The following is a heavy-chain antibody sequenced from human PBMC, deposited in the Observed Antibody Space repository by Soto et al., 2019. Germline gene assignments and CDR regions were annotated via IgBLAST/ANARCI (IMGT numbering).Heavy chain of an antibody. CDR2: IYYSGST. J-gene: IGHJ4*02. CDR3: ARWGRPYYDFWGGYYSG. CDR1: GGSISSSSYY. D-gene: IGHD3-3*01. Sequence: SETLSLTCTVSGGSISSSSYYWGWIRQPPGKGLEWIGSIYYSGSTYYNPSLKSRVTISVDTSKNQFSLKLSSVTAADTAVYYFARWGRPYYDFWGGYYSGWGQGTLVTVSS. V-gene: IGHV4-39*01.